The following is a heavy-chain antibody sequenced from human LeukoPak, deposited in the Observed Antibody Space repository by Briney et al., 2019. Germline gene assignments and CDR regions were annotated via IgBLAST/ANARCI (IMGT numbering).Heavy chain of an antibody. D-gene: IGHD4/OR15-4a*01. J-gene: IGHJ4*02. CDR1: GFTVSSNS. V-gene: IGHV3-53*01. CDR2: IYSDNT. CDR3: ARRAGAYSHPYDY. Sequence: GGSLRLSCTVSGFTVSSNSMSWVRQAPGKGLEWVSFIYSDNTHYSDSVKGRLTISRDNSKNTLYLQMNSLRAEDTAVYYCARRAGAYSHPYDYWGQGTLVTVSS.